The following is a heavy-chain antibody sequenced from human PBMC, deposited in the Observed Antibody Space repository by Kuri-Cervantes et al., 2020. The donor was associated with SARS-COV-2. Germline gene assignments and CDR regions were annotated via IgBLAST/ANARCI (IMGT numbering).Heavy chain of an antibody. V-gene: IGHV3-21*01. Sequence: GGSLRLSCAASGFTFSSYSMNWVRQAPGKGLEWVSSTSSSSSYIYYADSVKGRFTISRDNAKNSLYLQMNSLRAEDTAVYYCARERGSSWYSSKAFDIWGQGTMVTVSS. J-gene: IGHJ3*02. CDR2: TSSSSSYI. CDR3: ARERGSSWYSSKAFDI. D-gene: IGHD6-13*01. CDR1: GFTFSSYS.